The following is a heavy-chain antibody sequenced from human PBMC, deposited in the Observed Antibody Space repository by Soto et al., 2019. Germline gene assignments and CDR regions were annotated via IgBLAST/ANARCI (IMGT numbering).Heavy chain of an antibody. CDR3: ARQLGTNWFDP. CDR2: IYYSGST. CDR1: GGSISSYY. V-gene: IGHV4-59*01. D-gene: IGHD6-6*01. Sequence: SETLSLTSTVSGGSISSYYWSWIRQPPGKGLEWIGYIYYSGSTNYNPSLKSRVTISVDTSKNQFSLKLSSVTAADTAVYYCARQLGTNWFDPWGQGTLVTVSS. J-gene: IGHJ5*02.